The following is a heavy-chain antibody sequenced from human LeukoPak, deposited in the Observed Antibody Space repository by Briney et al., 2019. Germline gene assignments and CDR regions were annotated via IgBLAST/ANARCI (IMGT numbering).Heavy chain of an antibody. CDR3: ARPTTMTTIAADAFDI. Sequence: GGSLRLSCAASGFTFSDYYMSWIRQAPGKGLEWVSYISSSGSTIYYADSVKGRFTISRDNAKNSLYLQMNSLRAEDTAVYYCARPTTMTTIAADAFDIWGQGTMVTVSS. CDR1: GFTFSDYY. V-gene: IGHV3-11*04. D-gene: IGHD4-17*01. CDR2: ISSSGSTI. J-gene: IGHJ3*02.